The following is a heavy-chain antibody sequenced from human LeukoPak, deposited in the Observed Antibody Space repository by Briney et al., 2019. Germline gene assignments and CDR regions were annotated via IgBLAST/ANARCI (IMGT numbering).Heavy chain of an antibody. CDR2: IYYSGST. Sequence: SETLSLTCTVSGGSISSYYWSWIRQPPGKGLEWIGYIYYSGSTNYNPSLKSRVTISVDTSKNQFSLKLSSVTAADTAVYYCARSSIQGPYYYYYYGMDIWGQGTTVTVSS. V-gene: IGHV4-59*01. CDR1: GGSISSYY. D-gene: IGHD5-18*01. CDR3: ARSSIQGPYYYYYYGMDI. J-gene: IGHJ6*02.